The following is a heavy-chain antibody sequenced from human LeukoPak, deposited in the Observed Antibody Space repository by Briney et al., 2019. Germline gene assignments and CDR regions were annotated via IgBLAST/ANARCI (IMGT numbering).Heavy chain of an antibody. V-gene: IGHV1-46*01. D-gene: IGHD5-18*01. CDR2: INPSGGST. CDR3: ARYGEVASSYGYYYYYMDV. Sequence: ASVKVSCKASGYTFTTYYMHWVRQAPGQGLEWMGIINPSGGSTSYAQKFQGRVTMTRDTSTSTVYMELSSLRSEDTAVYYCARYGEVASSYGYYYYYMDVWGKGTTVTVSS. CDR1: GYTFTTYY. J-gene: IGHJ6*03.